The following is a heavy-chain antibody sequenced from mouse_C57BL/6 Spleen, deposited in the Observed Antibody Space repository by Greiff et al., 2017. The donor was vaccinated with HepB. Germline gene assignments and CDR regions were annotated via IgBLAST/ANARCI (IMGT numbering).Heavy chain of an antibody. J-gene: IGHJ2*01. CDR1: GFTFSSYA. V-gene: IGHV5-4*03. CDR2: ISDGGSYT. D-gene: IGHD4-1*01. CDR3: ARRNWNYYFDY. Sequence: DVKLVESGGGLVKPGGSLKLSCAASGFTFSSYAMSWVRQTPEKRLEWVATISDGGSYTYYPDNVKGRFTISRDNAKNNLYLQMSHLKSEDTAMYYCARRNWNYYFDYWGQGTTLTVSS.